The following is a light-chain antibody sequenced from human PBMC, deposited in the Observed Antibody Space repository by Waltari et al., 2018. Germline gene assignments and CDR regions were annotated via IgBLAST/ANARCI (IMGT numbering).Light chain of an antibody. Sequence: NFMLTQPHSVSESPGQTVTISCPRNSGSISSTYVQWFQQRPGRAPTTLIFEDDKRPSGVPDRFSGSIDSSSNSASLTISGLKNEDEADYYCQAYVSPGWVFGGGTKLTVL. V-gene: IGLV6-57*03. CDR1: SGSISSTY. CDR2: EDD. CDR3: QAYVSPGWV. J-gene: IGLJ3*02.